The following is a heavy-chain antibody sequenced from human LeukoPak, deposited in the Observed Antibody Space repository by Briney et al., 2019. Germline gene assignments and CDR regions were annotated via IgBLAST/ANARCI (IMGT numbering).Heavy chain of an antibody. D-gene: IGHD1-26*01. V-gene: IGHV4-34*01. Sequence: SETLSLTCAVYGGSFSGYSWNWIRQPPVKGLEWIGEINHSGGTNYKPSLKRRVTISVDTSKKQFSLKLSSVTAADTAVYYCAREIAGASDWGQGTLVTVSS. CDR3: AREIAGASD. CDR1: GGSFSGYS. CDR2: INHSGGT. J-gene: IGHJ4*02.